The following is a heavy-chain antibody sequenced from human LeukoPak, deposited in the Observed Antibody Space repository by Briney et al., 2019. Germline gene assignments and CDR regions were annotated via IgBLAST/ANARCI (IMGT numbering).Heavy chain of an antibody. V-gene: IGHV3-9*01. CDR2: ISWNSGSI. J-gene: IGHJ4*02. Sequence: GGSLRLSCAASGFTFDDYAMHWVRQAPGKGLEWVSGISWNSGSIGYADSVKGRFTISRDNAKNSPYLQMNSLRAEDTALYYCAKARSYGGYLYFDYWGQGTLVTVSS. D-gene: IGHD5-12*01. CDR3: AKARSYGGYLYFDY. CDR1: GFTFDDYA.